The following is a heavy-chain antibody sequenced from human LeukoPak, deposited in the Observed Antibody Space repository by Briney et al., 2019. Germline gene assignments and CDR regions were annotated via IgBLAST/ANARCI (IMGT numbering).Heavy chain of an antibody. CDR3: ARDGSVVPAANRDYYYYMDV. CDR2: IYHSGST. CDR1: GYSISSGYY. V-gene: IGHV4-38-2*02. Sequence: SETLSLTCTVSGYSISSGYYWGWIRQPPGKGLEWIGSIYHSGSTYYNPSLKSRVTISVDTSKNQFSLKLSSVTAADTAVYYCARDGSVVPAANRDYYYYMDVWGKGTTVTVSS. D-gene: IGHD2-2*01. J-gene: IGHJ6*03.